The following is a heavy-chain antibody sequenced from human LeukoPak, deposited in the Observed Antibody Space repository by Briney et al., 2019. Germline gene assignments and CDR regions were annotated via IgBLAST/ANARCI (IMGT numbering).Heavy chain of an antibody. V-gene: IGHV3-9*01. CDR1: GFTFDDYA. J-gene: IGHJ4*02. CDR3: ARDDYGGLDY. D-gene: IGHD4-23*01. Sequence: GGSLRLSCAASGFTFDDYAMHWVRQAPGKGLEWVSGISWNSGHKGYADSVKGRFTISRDNAKNSLYLQMNSLRAEDTAVYYCARDDYGGLDYWGQGTLVTVSS. CDR2: ISWNSGHK.